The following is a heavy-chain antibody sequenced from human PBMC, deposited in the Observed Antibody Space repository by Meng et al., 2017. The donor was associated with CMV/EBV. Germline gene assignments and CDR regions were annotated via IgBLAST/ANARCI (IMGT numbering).Heavy chain of an antibody. CDR1: GYTFTSYD. Sequence: SGYTFTSYDINWVRQATGQGLEWMGWMNPNSGNTGYAQKFQGRVTMTRNTSISTAYMELSSLRSEDTAVYYWARGPYSSSWYGYWFDPWGQGTLVTVSS. CDR3: ARGPYSSSWYGYWFDP. D-gene: IGHD6-13*01. CDR2: MNPNSGNT. J-gene: IGHJ5*02. V-gene: IGHV1-8*01.